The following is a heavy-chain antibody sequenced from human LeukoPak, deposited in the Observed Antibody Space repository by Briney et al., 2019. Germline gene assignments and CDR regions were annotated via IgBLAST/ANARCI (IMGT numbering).Heavy chain of an antibody. CDR3: AHRPNDYDSGGYPKYYFDY. J-gene: IGHJ4*02. CDR2: IYWDEDK. Sequence: SGPTLVKPTQTLTLTCTFSVFSLSTTGVAVGWIRQPPGKALEWLALIYWDEDKHYSPSLKSRLTITKDTSKNQVVLTVSNMDPVDTATYYCAHRPNDYDSGGYPKYYFDYWGQGALVTVSS. D-gene: IGHD3-22*01. CDR1: VFSLSTTGVA. V-gene: IGHV2-5*02.